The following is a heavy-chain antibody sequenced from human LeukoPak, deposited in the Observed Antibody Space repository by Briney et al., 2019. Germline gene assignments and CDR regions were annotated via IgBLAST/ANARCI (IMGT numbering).Heavy chain of an antibody. D-gene: IGHD1-26*01. J-gene: IGHJ3*02. CDR3: ARDRRWDLLHAFDI. V-gene: IGHV4-59*01. Sequence: SETLSLTCTVSGGSISSYFWGWIRQPPGKGLEWIAYIHYSENTNYNPSLKSRVTISVDTSKNQFSLMLTSVTAADTAVYYCARDRRWDLLHAFDIWGQGTMVTVSS. CDR1: GGSISSYF. CDR2: IHYSENT.